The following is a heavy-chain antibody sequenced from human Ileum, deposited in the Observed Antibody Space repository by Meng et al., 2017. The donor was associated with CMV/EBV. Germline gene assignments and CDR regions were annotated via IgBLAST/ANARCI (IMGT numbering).Heavy chain of an antibody. D-gene: IGHD3-10*01. V-gene: IGHV3-15*01. CDR3: TTVTHAPS. J-gene: IGHJ4*02. CDR1: GLNFRDAW. CDR2: IKGRNAGDAT. Sequence: EVQVVESGVGLIKPGGCLRLSCAVSGLNFRDAWMSWVRQAPGKGLEWVGRIKGRNAGDATDFAAPVEGRFTMSRDDSKDVLYLQMTSLKIEDTGVYYCTTVTHAPSGGRGTLVTVSS.